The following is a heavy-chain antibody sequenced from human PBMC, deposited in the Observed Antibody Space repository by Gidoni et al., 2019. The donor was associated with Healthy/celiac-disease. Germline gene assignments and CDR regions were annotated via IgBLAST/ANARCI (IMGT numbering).Heavy chain of an antibody. CDR1: GGSTRSSRYY. CDR3: ARLLPMFRGVYTEYYFDY. Sequence: QLQLQESGPGLVRPSETPSLTCTVSGGSTRSSRYYWGWIRQPPGKGLEWIGSIYYSVSTYDNPSLKSRVTISVDTSKNQFSLKLSSVPAADTAVYYCARLLPMFRGVYTEYYFDYWGQVTVVTVSS. J-gene: IGHJ4*02. D-gene: IGHD3-10*01. CDR2: IYYSVST. V-gene: IGHV4-39*01.